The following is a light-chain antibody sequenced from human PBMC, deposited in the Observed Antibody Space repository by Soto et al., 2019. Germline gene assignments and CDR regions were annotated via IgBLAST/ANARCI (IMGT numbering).Light chain of an antibody. CDR2: EVN. CDR1: SSDVGAYNY. Sequence: QSALTQPASVSGSPGQSITISCTGTSSDVGAYNYVSWYQQHPGKAPELIIYEVNHRPSGVSNRFSGSKSGNTASLTISGLQAEDEADYYCSSYTSSRIYVFGTGTKLTVL. V-gene: IGLV2-14*01. CDR3: SSYTSSRIYV. J-gene: IGLJ1*01.